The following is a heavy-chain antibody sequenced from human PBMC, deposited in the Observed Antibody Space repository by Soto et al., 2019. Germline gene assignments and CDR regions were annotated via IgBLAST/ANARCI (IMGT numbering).Heavy chain of an antibody. CDR1: GYTFTSYG. CDR3: ARDKHRDCSSTSCYLYYFDY. D-gene: IGHD2-2*01. CDR2: ISAYNGNT. V-gene: IGHV1-18*04. Sequence: QVQLVQSGAEVKKPGASVKVSCKASGYTFTSYGISWVRHAPGQGLEWMGWISAYNGNTNYAQKLQGRVTMTTDTSTSTAYMELRSLRSDDTAVYYCARDKHRDCSSTSCYLYYFDYWGQGTLVTVSS. J-gene: IGHJ4*02.